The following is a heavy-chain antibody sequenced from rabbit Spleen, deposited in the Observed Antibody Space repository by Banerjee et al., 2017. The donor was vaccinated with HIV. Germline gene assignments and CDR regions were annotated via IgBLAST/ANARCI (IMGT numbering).Heavy chain of an antibody. D-gene: IGHD8-1*01. CDR1: GFSFSDRDV. V-gene: IGHV1S45*01. Sequence: QEELEESGGGLVKPEGSLTFTCKASGFSFSDRDVMCWVRQAPGKGLEWIACINTATGKPVYATWAKGRFTISTTSSTTVTLQMTSLTVADTATYFCARAMPYAGSGYPMEFWGPGTLVTVS. J-gene: IGHJ6*01. CDR2: INTATGKP. CDR3: ARAMPYAGSGYPMEF.